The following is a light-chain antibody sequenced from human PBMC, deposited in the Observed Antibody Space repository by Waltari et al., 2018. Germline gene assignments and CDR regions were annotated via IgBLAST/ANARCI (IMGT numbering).Light chain of an antibody. CDR3: QQSYSAPPS. Sequence: DIQMTQSPSSLSASFGDRVTITCRASQTISTNLNWYQHRPGKVPKPLIYAATFVQSGVPSRFSGSGSGTDFTLTIRSLQPEDFVFYFCQQSYSAPPSFGGGTKVDVK. CDR1: QTISTN. J-gene: IGKJ4*01. CDR2: AAT. V-gene: IGKV1-39*01.